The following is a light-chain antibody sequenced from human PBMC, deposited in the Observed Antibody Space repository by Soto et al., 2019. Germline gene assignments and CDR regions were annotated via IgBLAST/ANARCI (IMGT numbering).Light chain of an antibody. J-gene: IGKJ4*01. V-gene: IGKV3-15*01. CDR2: GAS. Sequence: EIVMTQSPGTLSVSPGERATLSCRASQSVSSNLAWYQQKPGQAPRLLIYGASTRVTGIPARFSGSGSGTEFTLTISSLQSEDFAVYYCQQYNNWHPLTFGGGTKVEIK. CDR3: QQYNNWHPLT. CDR1: QSVSSN.